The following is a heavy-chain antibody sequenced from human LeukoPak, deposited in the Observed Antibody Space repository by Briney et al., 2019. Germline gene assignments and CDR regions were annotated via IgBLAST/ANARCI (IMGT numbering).Heavy chain of an antibody. Sequence: ASVKVSCKASGYTFTSYDINWVRQATGQGLELMGWMNPNSGNTGYAQKFQGRVTMTRNTSISTAYMELSSLRSEDTAVYYCAREVIRVYDFWSGYRRRCMDVWGKGTTVTVSS. CDR1: GYTFTSYD. CDR3: AREVIRVYDFWSGYRRRCMDV. CDR2: MNPNSGNT. V-gene: IGHV1-8*01. D-gene: IGHD3-3*01. J-gene: IGHJ6*03.